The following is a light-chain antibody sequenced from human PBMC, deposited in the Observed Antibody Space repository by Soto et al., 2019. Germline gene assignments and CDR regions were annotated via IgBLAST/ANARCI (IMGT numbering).Light chain of an antibody. Sequence: EIVLTQSPGTLSLSPGERATLSCGASQSVTNNYFAWYQQKPGQAHRLLVYGASSRATGIPDRFSGSGSGTDFTLTISRLEPEDFAVYYCQQYGSSPWTFGHGTKVEIK. CDR3: QQYGSSPWT. CDR2: GAS. V-gene: IGKV3-20*01. J-gene: IGKJ1*01. CDR1: QSVTNNY.